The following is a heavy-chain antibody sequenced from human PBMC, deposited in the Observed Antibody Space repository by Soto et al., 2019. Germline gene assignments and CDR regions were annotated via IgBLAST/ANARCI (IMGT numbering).Heavy chain of an antibody. Sequence: QVQLQESGPGLVEPSGTLSLTCAVSSGSITSSNWWSWVRQPPGKGLEWIGEVSHTGNTNYIPSLKSRVTISVDKSRNQFSLRLSSVTAADTAVYYCARNRYGGYDFDYWGQGSLVTVSS. D-gene: IGHD5-12*01. CDR3: ARNRYGGYDFDY. J-gene: IGHJ4*02. CDR2: VSHTGNT. CDR1: SGSITSSNW. V-gene: IGHV4-4*02.